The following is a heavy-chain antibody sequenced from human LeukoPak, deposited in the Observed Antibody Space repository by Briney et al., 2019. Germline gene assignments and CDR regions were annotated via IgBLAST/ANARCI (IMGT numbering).Heavy chain of an antibody. CDR2: IYYSGST. Sequence: SETLSLTCTVSGGSISSYYWSWIRQPPGKGLEWIGYIYYSGSTNYNPSLKSRVTISVDTSKNQFSLKLSSVTAADTAVYYCARGLYSGSYCFDYWGQGTLVTVSS. V-gene: IGHV4-59*01. CDR1: GGSISSYY. J-gene: IGHJ4*02. D-gene: IGHD1-26*01. CDR3: ARGLYSGSYCFDY.